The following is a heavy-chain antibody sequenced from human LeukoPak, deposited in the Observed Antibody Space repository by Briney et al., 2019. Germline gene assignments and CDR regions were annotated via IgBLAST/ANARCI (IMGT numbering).Heavy chain of an antibody. CDR3: ARVNDYSNYFDY. D-gene: IGHD4-11*01. J-gene: IGHJ4*02. CDR1: GFTFSSYS. Sequence: GGSLRLSCAASGFTFSSYSMNWVRQAPGKGLEWVSSSSSSSSYIYYADSVKGRFTISRDNAKNSLYLQMNSLRAEDTAVYYCARVNDYSNYFDYWGQGTLVTVSS. V-gene: IGHV3-21*01. CDR2: SSSSSSYI.